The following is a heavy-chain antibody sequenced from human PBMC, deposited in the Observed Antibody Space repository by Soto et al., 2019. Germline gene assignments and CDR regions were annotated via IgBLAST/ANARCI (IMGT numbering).Heavy chain of an antibody. Sequence: QVQLVQSGAEVKKPGASVKVSCKASGYTFASYAISWMRQDPGQGLEWMGWISAYNGNTNYAPQLQGRVTMTTDTSTSTAYMALRSLRSDDTAVYYCARDPPPPDYWGQGTMVTVSS. CDR3: ARDPPPPDY. CDR2: ISAYNGNT. V-gene: IGHV1-18*01. CDR1: GYTFASYA. J-gene: IGHJ4*02.